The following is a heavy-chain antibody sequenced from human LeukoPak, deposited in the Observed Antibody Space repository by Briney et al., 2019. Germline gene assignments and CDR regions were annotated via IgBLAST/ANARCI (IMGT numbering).Heavy chain of an antibody. D-gene: IGHD3-22*01. J-gene: IGHJ5*02. CDR2: IIPIFGTA. CDR3: ARAPGRDSSGYQPPVWGNWFDP. Sequence: ASVKVSCKASGGTFSSYAISWVRQAPGQGLEWMGGIIPIFGTANYAQKFQGRVTITADESTSTAYMELSSLRSEDTAVYYCARAPGRDSSGYQPPVWGNWFDPWGQGTLVTASS. V-gene: IGHV1-69*13. CDR1: GGTFSSYA.